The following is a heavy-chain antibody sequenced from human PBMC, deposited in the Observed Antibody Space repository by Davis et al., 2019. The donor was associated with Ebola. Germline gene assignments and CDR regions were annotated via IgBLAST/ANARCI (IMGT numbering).Heavy chain of an antibody. CDR2: IYYRGTT. V-gene: IGHV4-39*01. J-gene: IGHJ4*02. Sequence: SETLSLTCTVSGGSISSTNYYWGWIRQPPGKGLEWFGRIYYRGTTYYTPSLKSRVTISVDTSNNQFSLKLTSVSAADTAVYYCATRRLSFEAIDYWGQGTLVTVSS. CDR3: ATRRLSFEAIDY. CDR1: GGSISSTNYY. D-gene: IGHD1-26*01.